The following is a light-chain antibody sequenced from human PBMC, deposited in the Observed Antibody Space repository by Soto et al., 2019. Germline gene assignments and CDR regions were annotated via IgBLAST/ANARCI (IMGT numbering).Light chain of an antibody. Sequence: EIVMTQSPATLSVSPGERVTLSCRASQSVSSNLAWYQQKPGQAPRLLMYGASTRATAIPARFSGSGSGTEFTLTISSLQSEDFAVYYCLQYNYWPRTFGQGTKV. J-gene: IGKJ1*01. CDR3: LQYNYWPRT. CDR1: QSVSSN. V-gene: IGKV3-15*01. CDR2: GAS.